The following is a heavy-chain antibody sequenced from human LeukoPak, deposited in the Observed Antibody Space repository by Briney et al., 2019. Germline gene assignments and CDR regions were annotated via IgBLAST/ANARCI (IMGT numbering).Heavy chain of an antibody. V-gene: IGHV3-33*01. CDR1: GFTFSSYG. CDR3: VRELPPVVKYHFDY. Sequence: PGGSLRLSCAASGFTFSSYGMHWVRQAPGKGLEWVAVIWYDGSNKYYADSVKGRFTISRDNSKNTLYLQMNSLRAEDTAVYYCVRELPPVVKYHFDYWGQGTLVTVSS. D-gene: IGHD3-22*01. J-gene: IGHJ4*02. CDR2: IWYDGSNK.